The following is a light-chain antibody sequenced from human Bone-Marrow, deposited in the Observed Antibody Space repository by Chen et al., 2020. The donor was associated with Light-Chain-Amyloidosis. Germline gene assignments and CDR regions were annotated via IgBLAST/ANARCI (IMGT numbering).Light chain of an antibody. J-gene: IGLJ2*01. CDR3: QAWDSRTVV. Sequence: SFELTQPPSVSVSPGQTASITCSGLGNKYVCWYQQKSGQSPVLVIYRDTMRPSGIPERFSGSTSGNTATLTISGTQTMDEADYYWQAWDSRTVVFGGGTKLTVL. CDR1: LGNKY. CDR2: RDT. V-gene: IGLV3-1*01.